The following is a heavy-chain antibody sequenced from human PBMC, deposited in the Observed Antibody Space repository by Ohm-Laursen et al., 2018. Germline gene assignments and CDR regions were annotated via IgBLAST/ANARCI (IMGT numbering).Heavy chain of an antibody. V-gene: IGHV3-30*18. D-gene: IGHD1-26*01. CDR1: GFTFSTYG. CDR3: AKDGSSSVWYFDL. Sequence: SLRLSCAASGFTFSTYGMHWVRQAPGKGLEWVAVISYDGSDKYYADSVKGRFTISRDNSKNTLYLQMNSLRAEDTAVYSCAKDGSSSVWYFDLWGRGTLVTVSS. J-gene: IGHJ2*01. CDR2: ISYDGSDK.